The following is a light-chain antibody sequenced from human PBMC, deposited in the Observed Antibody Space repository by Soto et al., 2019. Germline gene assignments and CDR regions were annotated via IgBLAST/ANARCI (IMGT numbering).Light chain of an antibody. V-gene: IGKV3D-15*01. J-gene: IGKJ4*01. CDR1: QYVSTT. CDR2: ATS. CDR3: HQDDYWPFT. Sequence: EIVLTQSPGTLSLSPGERATLSCRASQYVSTTFLAWYQQKPGQAPRLLMSATSTRATGIPARFSGSGSGTEFTLTVSSLQSEDFATYFCHQDDYWPFTFGGGTKVDIK.